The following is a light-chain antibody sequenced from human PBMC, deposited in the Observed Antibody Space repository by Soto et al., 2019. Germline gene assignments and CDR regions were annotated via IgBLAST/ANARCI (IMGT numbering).Light chain of an antibody. CDR1: SSDVGGYKY. CDR3: CSYTGSFYI. CDR2: DVN. Sequence: QSALTQPRSVSGSPGQSVTISCTGTSSDVGGYKYVSWYQQHPGKAPKVIIFDVNKRPSGVPGRFSGSKSGNTASLTISGLQTEDDADYYCCSYTGSFYIFGTGTKATVL. V-gene: IGLV2-11*01. J-gene: IGLJ1*01.